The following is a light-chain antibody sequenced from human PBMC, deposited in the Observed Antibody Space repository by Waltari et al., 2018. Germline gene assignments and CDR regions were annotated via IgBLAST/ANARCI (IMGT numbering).Light chain of an antibody. V-gene: IGKV3-11*01. CDR1: QSVYNY. Sequence: EIVLTQSPATLSLSPGERATLSCRASQSVYNYLDWYQQKPGQAPRLLIYDTSNRATGIPARFSGSGSGTDFTLTISSLEPEDFAVYYCQQRSAWPGTFGQGTKLDIK. CDR2: DTS. J-gene: IGKJ2*02. CDR3: QQRSAWPGT.